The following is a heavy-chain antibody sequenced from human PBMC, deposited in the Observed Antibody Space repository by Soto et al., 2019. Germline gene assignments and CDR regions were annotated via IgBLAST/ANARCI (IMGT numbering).Heavy chain of an antibody. CDR1: GFTFSSYS. D-gene: IGHD3-3*01. J-gene: IGHJ6*02. V-gene: IGHV3-21*01. Sequence: GGSLRLSCAASGFTFSSYSMNWVRQAPGKGLEWVSSISSSSSYIYYADSVKGRFTISRDNAKNSLYLQMNSLRAEDTAVYYCAREIYDFWSGYYYYGMDVWGQGTTVTVSS. CDR3: AREIYDFWSGYYYYGMDV. CDR2: ISSSSSYI.